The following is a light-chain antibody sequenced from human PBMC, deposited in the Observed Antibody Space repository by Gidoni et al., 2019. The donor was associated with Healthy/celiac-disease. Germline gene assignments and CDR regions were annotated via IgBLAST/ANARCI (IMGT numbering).Light chain of an antibody. CDR1: QDMSNY. CDR3: QQYDNLPIT. V-gene: IGKV1-33*01. J-gene: IGKJ5*01. CDR2: DAS. Sequence: DIKTTQSPSSLSASVGDRVTITCQASQDMSNYLNWYQQKPGKAPKLLIYDASNLETGVPSQFSGSGSGTDFTLTISSLQPEDIATYYCQQYDNLPITFGQGTRLEIK.